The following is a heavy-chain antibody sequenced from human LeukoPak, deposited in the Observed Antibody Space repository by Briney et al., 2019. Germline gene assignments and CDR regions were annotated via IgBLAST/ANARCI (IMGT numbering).Heavy chain of an antibody. V-gene: IGHV4-34*01. D-gene: IGHD7-27*01. CDR1: GGSFSDYY. CDR2: INESGRT. Sequence: MPSETLSLTCAVYGGSFSDYYWSWIRQPPGKGLEWIGEINESGRTNYNPSLESRVTISADPSKNQFSLNLDSVTAADTAAYFCARGLYWGPAGSGICYMDVWGKGTTVTVSS. CDR3: ARGLYWGPAGSGICYMDV. J-gene: IGHJ6*04.